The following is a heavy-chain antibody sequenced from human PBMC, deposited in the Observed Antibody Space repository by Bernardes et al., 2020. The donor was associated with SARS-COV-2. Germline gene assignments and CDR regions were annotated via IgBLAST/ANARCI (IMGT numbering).Heavy chain of an antibody. CDR2: ISWNSGSI. D-gene: IGHD6-6*01. J-gene: IGHJ4*02. V-gene: IGHV3-9*01. CDR3: AKGLEYSSSPPSFDY. Sequence: GGSLRLSCAASGFTFDDYAMHWVRQAPGKGLEWVSGISWNSGSIGYADSVKGRFTISRDNAKNSLYLQMNSLRAEDTALYYCAKGLEYSSSPPSFDYWGQGTLVTVSS. CDR1: GFTFDDYA.